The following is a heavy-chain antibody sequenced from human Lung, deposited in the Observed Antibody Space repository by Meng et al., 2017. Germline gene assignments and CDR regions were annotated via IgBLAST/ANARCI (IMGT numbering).Heavy chain of an antibody. CDR2: VNPNNGGT. Sequence: QVQLVQSGAEVKKPGASLKVSCKASGYTFTGSYMHWVRQAPGQGLEWMGRVNPNNGGTNYAQKFQGRVTMTRDTSIRTAYLELSRLTSDDTAVYYCASYCRGTSCATYWGQGSLVTVSS. CDR1: GYTFTGSY. CDR3: ASYCRGTSCATY. J-gene: IGHJ4*02. D-gene: IGHD2-15*01. V-gene: IGHV1-2*02.